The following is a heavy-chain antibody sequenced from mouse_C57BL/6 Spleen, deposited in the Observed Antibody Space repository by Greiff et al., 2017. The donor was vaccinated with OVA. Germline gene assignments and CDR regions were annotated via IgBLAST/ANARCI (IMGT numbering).Heavy chain of an antibody. J-gene: IGHJ3*01. CDR3: ARDGGNYEGFAY. CDR1: GYTFTDYY. CDR2: INPYNGGT. V-gene: IGHV1-19*01. D-gene: IGHD1-1*01. Sequence: VQLQQSGPVLVKPGASVKMSCKASGYTFTDYYMNWVKQSHGKSLEWIGVINPYNGGTSYNQKFKGKATLTVDKSSSTAYMELNSLTSEDSAVYYCARDGGNYEGFAYWGQGTLVTVSA.